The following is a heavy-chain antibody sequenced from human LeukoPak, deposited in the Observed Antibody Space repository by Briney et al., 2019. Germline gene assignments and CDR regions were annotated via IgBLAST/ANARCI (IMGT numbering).Heavy chain of an antibody. D-gene: IGHD3-9*01. CDR1: GYTFTSYG. V-gene: IGHV1-18*01. CDR2: ISAYNGNT. CDR3: ARDLGDILTGYQHYYYYYMDV. Sequence: ASVKVSCKASGYTFTSYGISWVRQAPGQGLEWMGWISAYNGNTNYAQKLQGRVTMTTDTSTSTAYMELRSLRSGDTAVYYCARDLGDILTGYQHYYYYYMDVWGKGTTVTISS. J-gene: IGHJ6*03.